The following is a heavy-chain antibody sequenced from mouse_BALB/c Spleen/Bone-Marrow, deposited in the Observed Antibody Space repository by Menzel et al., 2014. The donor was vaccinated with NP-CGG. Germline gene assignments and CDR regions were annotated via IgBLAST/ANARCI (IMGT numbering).Heavy chain of an antibody. Sequence: VQLQQSGPELVKPGASVKMSCKASGYTFXSYVMHWVKQKPGQGLEWTGYINPYNDGTKYNEKFKGKATLTSDKSSSTAYMELSSLTSEDSAVYYCTRGVYYDYDEGAMDYWGQGSSVTDSS. CDR2: INPYNDGT. CDR3: TRGVYYDYDEGAMDY. D-gene: IGHD2-4*01. V-gene: IGHV1-14*01. CDR1: GYTFXSYV. J-gene: IGHJ4*01.